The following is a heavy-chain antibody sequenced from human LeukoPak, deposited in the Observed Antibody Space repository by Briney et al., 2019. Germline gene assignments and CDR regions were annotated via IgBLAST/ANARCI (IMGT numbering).Heavy chain of an antibody. CDR2: ISGSGGST. J-gene: IGHJ4*02. D-gene: IGHD2-2*01. V-gene: IGHV3-23*01. Sequence: GGSLRLSCAASGFTFSSYAMSWVRQAPGKGLEWVSAISGSGGSTYYADSVKGRFTISRDNSKNTLYLQMNSLRAEDTAVYYCAKEKDIVVVPAVNFDYWGQGTLVTVSS. CDR1: GFTFSSYA. CDR3: AKEKDIVVVPAVNFDY.